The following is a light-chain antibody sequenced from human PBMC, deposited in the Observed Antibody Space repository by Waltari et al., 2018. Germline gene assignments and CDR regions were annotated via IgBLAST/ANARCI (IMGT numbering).Light chain of an antibody. CDR2: DAS. CDR3: QQYANLPLT. V-gene: IGKV1-33*01. Sequence: DIQMSQSPSSLSASVGDRVRITCQASQDIRKNLNWFQQKPGKAPQVLIFDASNSQAAVPSRFSGSGSGTDFAFTISSLQPEDIGTYYCQQYANLPLTFGGGTRVEIK. J-gene: IGKJ4*01. CDR1: QDIRKN.